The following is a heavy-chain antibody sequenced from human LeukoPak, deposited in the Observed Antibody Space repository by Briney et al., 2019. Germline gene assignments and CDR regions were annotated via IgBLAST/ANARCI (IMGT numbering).Heavy chain of an antibody. V-gene: IGHV3-21*01. D-gene: IGHD2-2*01. CDR3: ARDAAGYCSSTSCYHSGDFDY. CDR1: GFTFSGYW. CDR2: ISSSSSYI. Sequence: KPGGSLRLSCAASGFTFSGYWMHWVRQAPGKGLEWVSSISSSSSYIYYADSVKGRFTISRDNAKNSLYLQMNSLRAEDTAVYYCARDAAGYCSSTSCYHSGDFDYWGQGTLVTVSS. J-gene: IGHJ4*02.